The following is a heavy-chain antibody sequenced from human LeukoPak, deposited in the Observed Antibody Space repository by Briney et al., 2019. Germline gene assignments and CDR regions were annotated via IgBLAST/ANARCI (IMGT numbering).Heavy chain of an antibody. D-gene: IGHD6-19*01. Sequence: ASVKVSCKASGYTFTSYGISWVRQAPGQGLEWMGWISAYNGNTNYAQKLQGRVTMTTDTSTSTVYMELSSLRSEDTAVYYCARDHGQWVVRISLDYWGQGTLVTVSS. V-gene: IGHV1-18*01. CDR2: ISAYNGNT. CDR3: ARDHGQWVVRISLDY. J-gene: IGHJ4*02. CDR1: GYTFTSYG.